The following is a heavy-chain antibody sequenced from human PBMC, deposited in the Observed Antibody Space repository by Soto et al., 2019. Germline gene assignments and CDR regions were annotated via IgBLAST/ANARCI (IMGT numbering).Heavy chain of an antibody. V-gene: IGHV1-58*01. J-gene: IGHJ6*02. CDR3: AADHMGLRYYYYGMDV. CDR1: GFTFTSSA. D-gene: IGHD2-21*01. Sequence: SVKVSCKSSGFTFTSSAVQWVRQARGQRLEWIGWIVVGSGNTNYAQKFQERVTITRDMSTSTAYMELSSLRSEDTAVYYCAADHMGLRYYYYGMDVWGQGTTVTVSS. CDR2: IVVGSGNT.